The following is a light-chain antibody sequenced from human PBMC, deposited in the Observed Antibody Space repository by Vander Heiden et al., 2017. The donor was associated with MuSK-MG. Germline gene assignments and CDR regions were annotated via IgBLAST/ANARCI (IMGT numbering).Light chain of an antibody. CDR2: AAS. CDR1: QKVSTY. Sequence: DIQITQSPSSLSASVGDRVTITCRASQKVSTYLNWYQQKPGKAPKLLIDAASSLQSGVPSRFSGSGSGTDFTLTISGLQFEDSATYYCQQTFSTPRTFGQGTKVEIK. V-gene: IGKV1-39*01. CDR3: QQTFSTPRT. J-gene: IGKJ1*01.